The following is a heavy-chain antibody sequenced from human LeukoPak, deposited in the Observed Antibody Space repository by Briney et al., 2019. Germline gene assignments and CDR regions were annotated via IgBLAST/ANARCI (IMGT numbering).Heavy chain of an antibody. J-gene: IGHJ4*02. CDR1: GFSISSCYF. Sequence: PWETLSLTCTVSGFSISSCYFWGCIRQPPGKGVEGIGSIYHSGSTYYNPSLKSRVTISGDTSKNQFSLQLSSVTAADTAVYYCARVGWELLEYFDYWGQGTLVTVSS. V-gene: IGHV4-38-2*02. CDR2: IYHSGST. D-gene: IGHD1-26*01. CDR3: ARVGWELLEYFDY.